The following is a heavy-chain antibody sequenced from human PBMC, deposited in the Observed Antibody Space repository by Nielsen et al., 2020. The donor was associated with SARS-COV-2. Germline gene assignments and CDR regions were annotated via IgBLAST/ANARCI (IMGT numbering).Heavy chain of an antibody. J-gene: IGHJ3*02. CDR2: ITGIGGGAT. V-gene: IGHV3-23*01. CDR1: GFTFSRHA. Sequence: GESLKISCAASGFTFSRHAMTWVRQAPGKGLEWVSGITGIGGGATYYADSAKGRFTIFRDNSKNTLYLQMDSLRGEDTAMYYCARASSTSYNAAFDMWGQGTMVTVSS. D-gene: IGHD1-1*01. CDR3: ARASSTSYNAAFDM.